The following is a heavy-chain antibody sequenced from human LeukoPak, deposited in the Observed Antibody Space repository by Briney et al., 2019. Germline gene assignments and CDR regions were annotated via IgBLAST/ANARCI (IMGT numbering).Heavy chain of an antibody. CDR1: GFTFSSLA. V-gene: IGHV3-23*01. D-gene: IGHD3-22*01. CDR3: ARVLSIGFHYDY. J-gene: IGHJ4*02. Sequence: GGSLRLSYTASGFTFSSLAMHWVRQARGKGVEGGSGISGSGDANYYADSVRGRFTVSRDNSKNRLYVQMSSLTAEDTALYFCARVLSIGFHYDYWGPATLVTVSS. CDR2: ISGSGDAN.